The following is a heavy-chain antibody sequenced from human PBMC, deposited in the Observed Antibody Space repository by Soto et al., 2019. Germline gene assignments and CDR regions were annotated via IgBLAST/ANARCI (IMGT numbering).Heavy chain of an antibody. D-gene: IGHD1-1*01. CDR2: IYFSGST. CDR3: VRLLKYIYADH. V-gene: IGHV4-39*01. CDR1: GGSVSSSSYY. Sequence: SETLSLTCTVSGGSVSSSSYYWGWIRQPPGKGLEWIGSIYFSGSTYYKSSLKSRLTISIDKSKNQFSLKLSSVTAADTAVFYCVRLLKYIYADHWGQGTLVTVSS. J-gene: IGHJ4*02.